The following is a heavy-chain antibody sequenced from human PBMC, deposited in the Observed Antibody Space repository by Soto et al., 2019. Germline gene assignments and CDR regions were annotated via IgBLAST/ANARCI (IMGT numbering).Heavy chain of an antibody. CDR1: GGSISSGGYY. V-gene: IGHV4-31*03. CDR2: IYYSGST. D-gene: IGHD2-15*01. J-gene: IGHJ6*03. CDR3: ARVLLHYYYYYMDV. Sequence: QVQLQESGPGLVKPSQTLSLTCSVSGGSISSGGYYWSWIRQHPGKGLEWIGYIYYSGSTYYNPSLKSRVTISVDTSKNQFSLKLSSVTAADTAVYYCARVLLHYYYYYMDVWGKGTTVTVSS.